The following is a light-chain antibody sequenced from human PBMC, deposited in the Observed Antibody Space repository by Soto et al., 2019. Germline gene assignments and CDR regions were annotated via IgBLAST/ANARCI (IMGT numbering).Light chain of an antibody. V-gene: IGKV3-11*01. J-gene: IGKJ1*01. Sequence: EIVLTQSPATLSSFPGDRVPLSCRAIQYITTRLSCYQHRPGQSPRLLIYQTSLRAAGIPARFSASGSGTDFNLTISEVQTEDFALYYCHQRQSWTRTFGQGTKGDI. CDR3: HQRQSWTRT. CDR2: QTS. CDR1: QYITTR.